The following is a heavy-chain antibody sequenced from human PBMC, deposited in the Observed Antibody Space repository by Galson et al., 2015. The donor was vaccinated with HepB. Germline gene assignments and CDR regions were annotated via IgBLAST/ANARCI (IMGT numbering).Heavy chain of an antibody. CDR1: GFTFSSYG. V-gene: IGHV3-33*01. CDR3: ARDLNLGGFDY. Sequence: SLRLSCAASGFTFSSYGMHWVRQAPGKGLEWVSVIWYDGSNKYYADSVKGRFTISRDNSKNTLYLQMNSLRAEDTAVYYCARDLNLGGFDYWGQGTLVTVSS. CDR2: IWYDGSNK. J-gene: IGHJ4*02.